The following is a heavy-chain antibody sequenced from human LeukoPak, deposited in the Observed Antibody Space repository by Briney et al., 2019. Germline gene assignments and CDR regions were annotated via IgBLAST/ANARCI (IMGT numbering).Heavy chain of an antibody. J-gene: IGHJ6*02. D-gene: IGHD1-14*01. CDR3: ARDTNNGLDV. Sequence: GGSLRLSCAASGFTFRDYYINWIRQAPGKGLEWVSHISSSGRLMQYADSVKGRFTITRDNAQNFMSLQMNSLKPEDTAVYYCARDTNNGLDVWGRGTTVTVSS. CDR1: GFTFRDYY. CDR2: ISSSGRLM. V-gene: IGHV3-11*01.